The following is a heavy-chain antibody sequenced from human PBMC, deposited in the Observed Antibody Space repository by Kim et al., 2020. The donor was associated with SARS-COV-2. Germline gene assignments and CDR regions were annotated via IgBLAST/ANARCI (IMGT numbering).Heavy chain of an antibody. Sequence: ADSVKGRFTISRDNAKNSLYLQMNSLRAEDTALYYCAKGGRQQLVYYFDYWGQGTLVTVSS. D-gene: IGHD6-13*01. V-gene: IGHV3-9*01. CDR3: AKGGRQQLVYYFDY. J-gene: IGHJ4*02.